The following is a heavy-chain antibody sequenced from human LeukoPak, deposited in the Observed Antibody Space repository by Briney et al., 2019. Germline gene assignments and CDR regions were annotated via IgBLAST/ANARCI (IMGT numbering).Heavy chain of an antibody. Sequence: SETLSLTCTVSGGSISGYYWSWIRQPPGKGLEWIGYIYTSGSTNYNPSLKSRVTISVDTSKNQFSLKLSSVTAADTAVYYCARQASGYLNAPFDYWGQGTLVTVSS. CDR1: GGSISGYY. CDR2: IYTSGST. V-gene: IGHV4-4*09. J-gene: IGHJ4*02. D-gene: IGHD3-3*01. CDR3: ARQASGYLNAPFDY.